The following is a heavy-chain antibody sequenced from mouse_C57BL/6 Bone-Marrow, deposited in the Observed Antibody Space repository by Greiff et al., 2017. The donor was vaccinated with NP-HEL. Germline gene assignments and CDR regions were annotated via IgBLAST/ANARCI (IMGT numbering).Heavy chain of an antibody. CDR2: ISYDGSN. V-gene: IGHV3-6*01. CDR3: ARDRGTTVVADYFDY. CDR1: GYSITSGYY. Sequence: EVKLMESGPGLVKPSQSLSLTCSVTGYSITSGYYWNWIRQFPGNKLEWMGYISYDGSNNYNPSLKNRISITRDTSKNQFFLKLNSVTTEDTATYYCARDRGTTVVADYFDYWGQGTTLTVSS. J-gene: IGHJ2*01. D-gene: IGHD1-1*01.